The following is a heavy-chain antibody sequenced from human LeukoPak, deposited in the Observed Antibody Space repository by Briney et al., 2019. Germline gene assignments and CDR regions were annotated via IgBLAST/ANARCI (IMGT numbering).Heavy chain of an antibody. CDR1: GYTFTGYY. J-gene: IGHJ4*02. V-gene: IGHV1-2*06. CDR2: INPNSGGT. D-gene: IGHD6-19*01. CDR3: ARASYSSGRPFFDY. Sequence: ASVKVSCKASGYTFTGYYMHWVRQAPGQGLEWMGRINPNSGGTNYAQKFQGRVTVTRDTSISTAYMELSRLRSDDTAVYYCARASYSSGRPFFDYWGQGTLVTVSS.